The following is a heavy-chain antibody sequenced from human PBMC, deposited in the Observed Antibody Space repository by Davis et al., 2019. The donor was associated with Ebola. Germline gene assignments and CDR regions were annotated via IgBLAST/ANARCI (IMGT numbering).Heavy chain of an antibody. V-gene: IGHV4-39*01. CDR3: ARHGYNNGPGTWFDP. D-gene: IGHD6-19*01. CDR2: IYYSGST. Sequence: PSETLSLTCTVSGDAISTSSHYWGWIRQSPGKGLEWIGSIYYSGSTYYNPSLKSRVTISVDTSKNQFSLELSSVTAADTAVYYCARHGYNNGPGTWFDPWGQGTLVTVSS. J-gene: IGHJ5*02. CDR1: GDAISTSSHY.